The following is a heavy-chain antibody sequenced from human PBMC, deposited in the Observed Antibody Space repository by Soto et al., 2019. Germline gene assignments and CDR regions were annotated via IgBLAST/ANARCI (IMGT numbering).Heavy chain of an antibody. CDR1: GYTFTRYY. CDR2: INPSGGST. Sequence: ASVKVSCKASGYTFTRYYMHWVRQAPGQGLEWMGIINPSGGSTSYAQKFQGRVTMTRDTSTSTVYMELSSLRSEDTAVYYCARDRITIFGVVLAGWFDPWGQGTLVTVSS. D-gene: IGHD3-3*01. J-gene: IGHJ5*02. CDR3: ARDRITIFGVVLAGWFDP. V-gene: IGHV1-46*01.